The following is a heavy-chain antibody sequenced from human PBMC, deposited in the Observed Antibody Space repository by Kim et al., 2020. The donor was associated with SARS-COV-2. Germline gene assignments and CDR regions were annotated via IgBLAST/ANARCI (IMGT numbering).Heavy chain of an antibody. CDR1: GGSISSSSYY. CDR3: ARHDPMTTVTKPGAFDI. D-gene: IGHD4-17*01. V-gene: IGHV4-39*01. J-gene: IGHJ3*02. CDR2: IYYSGST. Sequence: SETLSLTCTVSGGSISSSSYYWGWIRQPPGKGLEWIGSIYYSGSTYYNPSLKSRVTISVDTSKNQFSLKLSSVTAADTAVYYCARHDPMTTVTKPGAFDIWGQGTMVTVSS.